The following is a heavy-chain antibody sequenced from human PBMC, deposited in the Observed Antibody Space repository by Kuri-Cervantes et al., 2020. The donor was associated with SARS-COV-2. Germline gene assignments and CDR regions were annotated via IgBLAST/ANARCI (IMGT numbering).Heavy chain of an antibody. D-gene: IGHD4-23*01. CDR2: ISSSGSTI. CDR3: AREIWGGNLIDY. Sequence: GESLKISCAASGFTFSDYYMSWIPQAPGKGLEWVSYISSSGSTIYYADSVKGRFTISRDNAKNSLYLQMNSLRAEDTAVYYCAREIWGGNLIDYWGQGTLVTVSS. V-gene: IGHV3-11*04. CDR1: GFTFSDYY. J-gene: IGHJ4*02.